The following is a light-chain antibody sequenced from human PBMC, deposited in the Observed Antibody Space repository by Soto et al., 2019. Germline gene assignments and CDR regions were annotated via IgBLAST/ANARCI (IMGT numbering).Light chain of an antibody. CDR3: QQSYSTLFT. CDR2: AAS. J-gene: IGKJ3*01. CDR1: QTIIRY. V-gene: IGKV1-39*01. Sequence: DILMTQSPSSLSASVGDRVTITCRASQTIIRYLNWYQQKPGRAPNLLIYAASSLQSGVPSRFSGSGSGTEFTLTISSLQPEDFATYYCQQSYSTLFTFGPGTKVEIK.